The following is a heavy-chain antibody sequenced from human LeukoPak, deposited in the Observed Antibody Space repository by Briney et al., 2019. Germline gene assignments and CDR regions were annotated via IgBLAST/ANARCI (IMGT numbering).Heavy chain of an antibody. CDR2: IYYSGST. CDR1: GGSISSYY. J-gene: IGHJ4*02. V-gene: IGHV4-59*01. Sequence: SETLSLTCTVSGGSISSYYWSWIRQRPGKGLEWIGYIYYSGSTNYNPSLKSRVTISVDTSKNQFSLKLSSVTAADTAVYYCARARIVVAHLDYWGQGTLVTVSS. D-gene: IGHD1-26*01. CDR3: ARARIVVAHLDY.